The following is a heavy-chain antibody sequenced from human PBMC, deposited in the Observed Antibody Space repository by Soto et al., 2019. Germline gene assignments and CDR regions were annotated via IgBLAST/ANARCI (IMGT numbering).Heavy chain of an antibody. V-gene: IGHV3-13*01. CDR3: TRATFGVGMDL. Sequence: EVRLVESGGGSVQPGGSVRLSCAAFGFTYRSYDMHWVRHVPGKGLEWVSSLGGAGAREYAGSVRGRFTISRDNAKNSLYLQMDSLRVADTAVYYCTRATFGVGMDLWGQGIPVTVSS. CDR1: GFTYRSYD. D-gene: IGHD3-10*01. CDR2: LGGAGAR. J-gene: IGHJ6*02.